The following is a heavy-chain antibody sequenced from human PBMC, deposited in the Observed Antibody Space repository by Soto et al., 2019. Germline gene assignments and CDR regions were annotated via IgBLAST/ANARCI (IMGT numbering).Heavy chain of an antibody. CDR2: IYHSGST. D-gene: IGHD2-2*01. CDR3: ARVFVVVPAAIYWFDP. J-gene: IGHJ5*02. CDR1: GGSISSGGYS. V-gene: IGHV4-30-2*01. Sequence: LSLTCAVSGGSISSGGYSWSWIRQPPGKGLEWIGYIYHSGSTYYNPSLKSRVTISVDRSKNQFSLKLSSVTAADTAVYYCARVFVVVPAAIYWFDPWGQGTLVTVSS.